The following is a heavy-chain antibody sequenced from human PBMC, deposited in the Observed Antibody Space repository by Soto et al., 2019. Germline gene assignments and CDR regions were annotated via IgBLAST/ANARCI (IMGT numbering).Heavy chain of an antibody. D-gene: IGHD3-22*01. V-gene: IGHV1-69*13. CDR1: GGTFSSYA. J-gene: IGHJ4*02. Sequence: ASVKVSCKASGGTFSSYAISWVRQAPGQGLEWMGGIIPIFGTANYAQKFQGRVTVTADESTSTAYMELSSLRSEDTAVYYCARERYYDSSGYPTQFDYWGQGTLVTVSS. CDR3: ARERYYDSSGYPTQFDY. CDR2: IIPIFGTA.